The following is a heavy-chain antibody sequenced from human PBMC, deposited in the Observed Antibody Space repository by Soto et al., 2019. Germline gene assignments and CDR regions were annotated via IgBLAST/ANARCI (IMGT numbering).Heavy chain of an antibody. Sequence: GGSLRLSCAASGFTFSNYWMTWVRQAPGKGLEWVANIKEDGSEKHYVDSVKGRFTISRDNAKNSLYLQMNSLGVEDTAVYFCSRDVVVGAKALNYWGQGALVTVSS. CDR3: SRDVVVGAKALNY. CDR2: IKEDGSEK. CDR1: GFTFSNYW. J-gene: IGHJ4*02. D-gene: IGHD2-15*01. V-gene: IGHV3-7*01.